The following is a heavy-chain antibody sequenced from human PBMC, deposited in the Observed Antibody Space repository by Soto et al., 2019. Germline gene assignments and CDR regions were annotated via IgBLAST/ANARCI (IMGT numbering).Heavy chain of an antibody. D-gene: IGHD1-1*01. CDR3: AKLRLEPTGYSYYYIDV. V-gene: IGHV3-23*01. CDR2: LGGRVHTT. J-gene: IGHJ6*03. CDR1: GFSFSNSA. Sequence: EVQLLESGGGLGQPGGSLRLSCVASGFSFSNSAMSWVRQAPGRGLEWVSTLGGRVHTTYYAESVKGRFTISRDNSKNTLPQQMTSPRAAVTARSCCAKLRLEPTGYSYYYIDVWGTGTTVTVSS.